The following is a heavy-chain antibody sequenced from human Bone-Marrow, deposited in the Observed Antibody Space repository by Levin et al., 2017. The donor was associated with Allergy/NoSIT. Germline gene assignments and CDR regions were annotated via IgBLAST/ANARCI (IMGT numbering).Heavy chain of an antibody. V-gene: IGHV4-30-4*01. J-gene: IGHJ5*02. Sequence: SETLSLTCTVSGGSISSGDYYWSWIRQPPGKGLEWIGYIYYSGSTYYNPSLKSRVTISVDTSKNQFSLKLSSVTAADTAVYYCARGGGPGMVRGPHREDNWFDPWGQGTLVTVSS. CDR3: ARGGGPGMVRGPHREDNWFDP. CDR2: IYYSGST. D-gene: IGHD3-10*01. CDR1: GGSISSGDYY.